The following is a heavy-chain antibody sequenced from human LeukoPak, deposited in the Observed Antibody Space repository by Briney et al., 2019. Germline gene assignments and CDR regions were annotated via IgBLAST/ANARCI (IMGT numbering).Heavy chain of an antibody. Sequence: GGSLRLSCAASGFTFSTYAMYWVRQAPGKGLEFVSAITGNGASTFYANSVKGRFTISRDNSKNTLYLQMGSLRVEDTAVYYCARDRSGSYRDAFDIWGQGTMVTVSS. D-gene: IGHD1-26*01. CDR1: GFTFSTYA. J-gene: IGHJ3*02. CDR3: ARDRSGSYRDAFDI. V-gene: IGHV3-64*01. CDR2: ITGNGAST.